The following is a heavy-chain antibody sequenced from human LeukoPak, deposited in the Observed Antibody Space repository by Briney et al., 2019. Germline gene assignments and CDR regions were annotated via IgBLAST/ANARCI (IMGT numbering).Heavy chain of an antibody. CDR1: GYTFTDNY. CDR2: ISPNSSGT. V-gene: IGHV1-2*02. J-gene: IGHJ4*02. CDR3: ARIRGLVPRQYYFDY. D-gene: IGHD3/OR15-3a*01. Sequence: ASVKVSCKASGYTFTDNYLHWVRQAPGQGLEWMGWISPNSSGTNYAQKFQDRVTMTRDTSISTAYMELSRLRSVDTAVYYCARIRGLVPRQYYFDYWGQGTLVTVSS.